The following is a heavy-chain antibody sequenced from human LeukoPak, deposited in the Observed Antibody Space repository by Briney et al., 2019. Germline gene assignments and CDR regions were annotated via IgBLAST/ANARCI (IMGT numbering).Heavy chain of an antibody. CDR1: GFTFSSYG. D-gene: IGHD6-13*01. J-gene: IGHJ6*02. V-gene: IGHV3-33*03. CDR2: IWYDGSNK. CDR3: ARLRPYSSSWYAYYGMDV. Sequence: PGGSLRLSCAASGFTFSSYGMHWVRQAPGKGLEWVAVIWYDGSNKYYADSVKGRFTISRDNAKNSLYLQMNSLRADETAVYYCARLRPYSSSWYAYYGMDVWGQGTTVTVSS.